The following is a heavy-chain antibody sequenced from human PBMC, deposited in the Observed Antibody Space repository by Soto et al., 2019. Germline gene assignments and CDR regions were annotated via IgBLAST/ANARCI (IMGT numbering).Heavy chain of an antibody. Sequence: QVQLVQSGAEVKNPGASVKVSCKTSGYTFTKYGVGWVRQAPGQGLEWMGWISGSSGNANYAEKVQGRITLTTDTSTSTPYIELRSLRSDDTSVYYCAREMAGRGGEYDYWGQGTLVTVSS. CDR3: AREMAGRGGEYDY. V-gene: IGHV1-18*01. CDR1: GYTFTKYG. J-gene: IGHJ4*02. CDR2: ISGSSGNA. D-gene: IGHD2-15*01.